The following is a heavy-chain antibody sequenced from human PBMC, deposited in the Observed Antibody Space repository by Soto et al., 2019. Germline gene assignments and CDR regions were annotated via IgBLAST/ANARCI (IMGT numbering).Heavy chain of an antibody. CDR1: GFTFSSYA. CDR2: ISGSGGST. D-gene: IGHD6-13*01. Sequence: GGYLRLSCAAYGFTFSSYAMSWVRQAPGKGLEWVSAISGSGGSTYYADSVKGRFTISRDNSKNTLYLQMNSLRAEDTAVYYCAKGSQGSSWYPPRCDYRGQGTLGTGSS. CDR3: AKGSQGSSWYPPRCDY. V-gene: IGHV3-23*01. J-gene: IGHJ4*02.